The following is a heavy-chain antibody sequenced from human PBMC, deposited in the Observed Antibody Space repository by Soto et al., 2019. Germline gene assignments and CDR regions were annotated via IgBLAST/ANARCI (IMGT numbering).Heavy chain of an antibody. CDR1: GDSISSGDYY. CDR2: IYYSGST. D-gene: IGHD6-13*01. Sequence: SETLSLTCTVSGDSISSGDYYWSWIRQPPGKGLEWIGCIYYSGSTNYNPSLKSRVTISVDTSKNQFSLKLSSVTAADTAVYYCARRYSSSFDSWGQGTLVTVSS. J-gene: IGHJ4*02. V-gene: IGHV4-30-4*01. CDR3: ARRYSSSFDS.